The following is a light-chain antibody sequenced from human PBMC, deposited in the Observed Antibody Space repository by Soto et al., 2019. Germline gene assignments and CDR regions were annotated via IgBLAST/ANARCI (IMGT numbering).Light chain of an antibody. CDR3: CSYAGSDV. CDR2: DVS. V-gene: IGLV2-11*01. J-gene: IGLJ1*01. CDR1: SSDVGGYNY. Sequence: QSALTQPRSMSGSPGQSVTISCTGTSSDVGGYNYVSWYQQHPGKAPKLMIYDVSKRPSGVPDRFSGSKSGNTASLTISGLQAEDEADYYCCSYAGSDVFGTGTKVTVL.